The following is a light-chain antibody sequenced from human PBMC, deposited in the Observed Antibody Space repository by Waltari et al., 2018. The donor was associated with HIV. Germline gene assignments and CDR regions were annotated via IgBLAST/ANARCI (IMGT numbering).Light chain of an antibody. CDR1: SSDVGGYNY. Sequence: QSALTQPAYVSGSPGQSITISCPGTSSDVGGYNYVSWYQQHPAKAPKLMIYDVRNRPSGVSNRFSGSKSGNTASLTISGLQAEDEADYYCSSYTSSSTLFGGGTKLTVL. V-gene: IGLV2-14*01. J-gene: IGLJ3*02. CDR3: SSYTSSSTL. CDR2: DVR.